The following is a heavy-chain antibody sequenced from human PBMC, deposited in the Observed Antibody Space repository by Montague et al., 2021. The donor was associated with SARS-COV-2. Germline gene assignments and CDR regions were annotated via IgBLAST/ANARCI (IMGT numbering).Heavy chain of an antibody. J-gene: IGHJ3*02. Sequence: SETLSLTCTVSGCSIRSYYWSWIRQPPGKGLEWIGYIYYSGSTNYNPSLKSRVTISVDTSKNQFSLKLSSVTAADTAVYYCARGFDIWGQGTMVTVSS. CDR3: ARGFDI. V-gene: IGHV4-59*01. CDR1: GCSIRSYY. CDR2: IYYSGST.